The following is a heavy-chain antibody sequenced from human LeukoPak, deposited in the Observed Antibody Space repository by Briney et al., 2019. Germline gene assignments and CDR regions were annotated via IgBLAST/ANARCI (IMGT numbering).Heavy chain of an antibody. CDR2: ISYNGGST. Sequence: GGSLRLYCAASGFTFTNYAMSWVRQAPGKGLEWVSAISYNGGSTYYSDSVKGRFTISRDNSKNTVYLQMNSLRAEDTAVYYCAKPPNYGAYYYGMDVWGKGITVTVSS. CDR3: AKPPNYGAYYYGMDV. J-gene: IGHJ6*04. D-gene: IGHD4/OR15-4a*01. CDR1: GFTFTNYA. V-gene: IGHV3-23*01.